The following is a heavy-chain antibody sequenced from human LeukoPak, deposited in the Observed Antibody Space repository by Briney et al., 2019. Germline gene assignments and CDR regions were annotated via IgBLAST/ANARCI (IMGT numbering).Heavy chain of an antibody. CDR1: GFIFSDYT. V-gene: IGHV3-21*01. J-gene: IGHJ5*02. Sequence: GGSLRLSCAASGFIFSDYTMAWVRQAPGKGLAWVSSISGRSSSIKYAESLRGRITISRDNTKNSLYLQMNTLRDEDTALYYCSRDRQAWGWFDPWGQGTLVTVSS. D-gene: IGHD7-27*01. CDR3: SRDRQAWGWFDP. CDR2: ISGRSSSI.